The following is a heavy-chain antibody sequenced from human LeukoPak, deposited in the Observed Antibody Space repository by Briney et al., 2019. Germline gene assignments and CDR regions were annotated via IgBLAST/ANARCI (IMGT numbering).Heavy chain of an antibody. CDR2: IISDGVTT. Sequence: GGSLRLSCAASGFTLSDYWMHWVRQAPGKGLVWVSRIISDGVTTDCADSVKGRFTISRDNAKNTLYLQMNSLRAGDTAVYYCARTYDFWSASQYYFDSWGQGTLVTVSS. CDR3: ARTYDFWSASQYYFDS. D-gene: IGHD3-3*01. V-gene: IGHV3-74*01. J-gene: IGHJ4*02. CDR1: GFTLSDYW.